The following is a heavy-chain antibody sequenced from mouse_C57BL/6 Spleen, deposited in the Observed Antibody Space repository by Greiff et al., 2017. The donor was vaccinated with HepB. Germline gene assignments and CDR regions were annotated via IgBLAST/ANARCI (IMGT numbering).Heavy chain of an antibody. CDR3: ASLNYGSSLYYFDY. CDR1: GFTFSSYG. J-gene: IGHJ2*01. CDR2: ISSGGSYT. D-gene: IGHD1-1*01. V-gene: IGHV5-6*01. Sequence: EVHLVESGGDLVKPGGSLKLSCAASGFTFSSYGMSWVRQTPDKRLEWVATISSGGSYTYYPDSVKGRFTISRDNAKNTLYLQMSSLKSEDTAMYYCASLNYGSSLYYFDYWGQGTTLTVSS.